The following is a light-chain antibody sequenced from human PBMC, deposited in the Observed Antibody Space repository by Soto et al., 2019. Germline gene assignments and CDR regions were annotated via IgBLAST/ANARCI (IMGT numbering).Light chain of an antibody. CDR2: DAS. CDR1: QSISSW. V-gene: IGKV1-5*01. CDR3: QQYNSYPFT. Sequence: DIQMTQSSSTLSASVGDRVTITCRASQSISSWLAWYQQKPGKAPKLLIYDASSLESGVPSRFSGSGSGTEFTLTISSLQPDDFAPYYCQQYNSYPFTFGHGTKVDIK. J-gene: IGKJ3*01.